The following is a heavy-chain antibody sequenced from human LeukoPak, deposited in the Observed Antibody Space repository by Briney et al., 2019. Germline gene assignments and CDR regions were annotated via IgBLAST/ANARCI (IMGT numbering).Heavy chain of an antibody. CDR3: ARDWELRYFSRLRPLDY. J-gene: IGHJ4*02. Sequence: GASVKVSCKASGYTFTSYGISWVRQAPGQGLEWMGWISAYNGNTNYAQKLQGRVTMTTDTSTSTAYMELRSLRSDDTAVYYCARDWELRYFSRLRPLDYWGQGTLVTVSS. CDR2: ISAYNGNT. D-gene: IGHD3-9*01. CDR1: GYTFTSYG. V-gene: IGHV1-18*01.